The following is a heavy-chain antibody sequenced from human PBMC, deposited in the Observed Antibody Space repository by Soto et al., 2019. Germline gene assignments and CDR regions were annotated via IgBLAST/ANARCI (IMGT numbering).Heavy chain of an antibody. CDR1: GFTFSSYS. Sequence: PGGSLRLSCAASGFTFSSYSMNWVRQAPGKGLEWVSSISSSSSYIYYADSVKGRFTISRDNAKNSLYLQMNSLRAEDTAVYYCARAGGIAAAGTLGGLDPWGQGTLVTVSS. J-gene: IGHJ5*02. CDR3: ARAGGIAAAGTLGGLDP. CDR2: ISSSSSYI. V-gene: IGHV3-21*01. D-gene: IGHD6-13*01.